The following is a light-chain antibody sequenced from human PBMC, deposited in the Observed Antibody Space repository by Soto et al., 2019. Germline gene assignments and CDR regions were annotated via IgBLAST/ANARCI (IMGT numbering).Light chain of an antibody. CDR1: QSISSW. V-gene: IGKV1-5*03. Sequence: EIQMTQSPATLSASLGDRVTITCRASQSISSWLAWYQQKPGKAPKLLIYKASSLESGVPSRFSGSGSGTEFTLTSSSLQPDDFATYYCQQYNSYWTFGQGTKVEIK. J-gene: IGKJ1*01. CDR3: QQYNSYWT. CDR2: KAS.